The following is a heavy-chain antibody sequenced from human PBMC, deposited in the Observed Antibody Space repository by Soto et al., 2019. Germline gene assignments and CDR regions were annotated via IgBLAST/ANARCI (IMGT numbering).Heavy chain of an antibody. Sequence: GGSLRLSCAASGFTFSSYAMHWVRQAPGKGLEWVAVISYDGSNKYYADSVKGRFTISRDNSKNTLYLQMNSLRAEDTAVYYCARDDIVVVVAAPPYYGMDVWGQGTTVTVSS. CDR3: ARDDIVVVVAAPPYYGMDV. V-gene: IGHV3-30-3*01. CDR2: ISYDGSNK. D-gene: IGHD2-15*01. J-gene: IGHJ6*02. CDR1: GFTFSSYA.